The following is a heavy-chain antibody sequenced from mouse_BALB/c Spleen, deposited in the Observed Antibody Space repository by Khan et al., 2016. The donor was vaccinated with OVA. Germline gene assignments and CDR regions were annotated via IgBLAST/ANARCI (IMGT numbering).Heavy chain of an antibody. CDR3: ARIYGGDFDY. J-gene: IGHJ2*01. CDR1: GYSITSDYA. CDR2: ISYSGNT. V-gene: IGHV3-2*02. Sequence: VQLKQSGPGLVKPSQSLSLTCTVTGYSITSDYAWNWIRQFPGNKLEWMGYISYSGNTTYNPSLKSRISISRDTSENQFFLQLNSVTIEDTATYYCARIYGGDFDYWGQGTTLTVSS. D-gene: IGHD1-1*01.